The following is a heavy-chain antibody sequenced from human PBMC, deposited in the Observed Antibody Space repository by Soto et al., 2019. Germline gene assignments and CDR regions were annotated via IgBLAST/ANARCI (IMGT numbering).Heavy chain of an antibody. CDR2: ISWNSGSI. Sequence: GGSLRLSCAASGFTFDDYAMHWVRQAPGKGLEWVSGISWNSGSIGYADSVKGRFTISRDNAKNSLYLQMNSLRAEDTALYYCAKDIMQSGYYPFDYWGQGTLVTVSS. J-gene: IGHJ4*02. D-gene: IGHD3-22*01. V-gene: IGHV3-9*01. CDR3: AKDIMQSGYYPFDY. CDR1: GFTFDDYA.